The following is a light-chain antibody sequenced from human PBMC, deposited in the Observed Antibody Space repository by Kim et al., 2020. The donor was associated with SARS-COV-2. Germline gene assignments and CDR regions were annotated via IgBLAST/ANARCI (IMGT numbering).Light chain of an antibody. Sequence: QAVVTQEPSLTVSPGGTVTLTCGSSTGAVTSGHFPYWFQQKPGQAPTTLLFDTNNKHSWTPARFSGSLLGGKAALTLSDAQAEDEAEYYCLISSSGVRVFGGGTKLTVL. J-gene: IGLJ2*01. V-gene: IGLV7-46*01. CDR2: DTN. CDR1: TGAVTSGHF. CDR3: LISSSGVRV.